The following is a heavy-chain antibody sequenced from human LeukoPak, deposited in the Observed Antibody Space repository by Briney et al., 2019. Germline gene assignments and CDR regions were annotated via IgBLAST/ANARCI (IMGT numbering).Heavy chain of an antibody. V-gene: IGHV3-30*03. J-gene: IGHJ6*03. CDR3: AMSPSGYYIVV. CDR2: ISYDGTNK. CDR1: GFTFSNYV. Sequence: PGGSLRLSCEASGFTFSNYVINWVRQAPGKGLEWLSSISYDGTNKYYADSVKGRFTISRDHSKNTVDLQMNSLGVEDTAVYYFAMSPSGYYIVVWGRKPTGTVS. D-gene: IGHD6-6*01.